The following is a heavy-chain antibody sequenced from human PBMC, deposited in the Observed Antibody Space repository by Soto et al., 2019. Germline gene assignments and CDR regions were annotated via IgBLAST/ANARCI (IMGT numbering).Heavy chain of an antibody. CDR1: GFTFSSYA. D-gene: IGHD3-22*01. J-gene: IGHJ4*02. CDR2: ISGSGGAT. CDR3: AKAARYASSPFDY. Sequence: EVQLLESGGGLVQPGGSLRLSCAASGFTFSSYAMTWVRQAPGKGLQWVSAISGSGGATYYADSVKGHFTISRDNSKNMLYVQMNNLRAEDTAIYYCAKAARYASSPFDYWGQGTLVTVSS. V-gene: IGHV3-23*01.